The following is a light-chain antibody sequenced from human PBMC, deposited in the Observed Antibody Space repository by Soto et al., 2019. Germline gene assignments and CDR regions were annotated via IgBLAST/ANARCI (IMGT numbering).Light chain of an antibody. CDR3: VLYMGTDVR. CDR1: SGSVSTNYY. V-gene: IGLV8-61*01. CDR2: NTN. Sequence: QTVVTQEPSFSVSPGGTVTLTCGLNSGSVSTNYYPSWYQQIPGQAPRPLIYNTNSRSSGVPDRFSGSIVGNNTALTTPGAQADDESDYYCVLYMGTDVRFGGGTKLTVL. J-gene: IGLJ2*01.